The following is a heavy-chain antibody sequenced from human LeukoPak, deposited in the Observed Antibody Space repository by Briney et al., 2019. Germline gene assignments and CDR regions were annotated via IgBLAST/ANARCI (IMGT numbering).Heavy chain of an antibody. Sequence: ASVKVSCKASGYTFTSYYMHWVRQAPGQGLEWMGIINPSGGSTSYAQKFQGRVTMTRDTPTSTVYMELSSLRAEDTALYFCARISTTMIRGVTNWFDPWGQGTLVTVSS. CDR1: GYTFTSYY. CDR2: INPSGGST. CDR3: ARISTTMIRGVTNWFDP. J-gene: IGHJ5*02. D-gene: IGHD3-10*01. V-gene: IGHV1-46*01.